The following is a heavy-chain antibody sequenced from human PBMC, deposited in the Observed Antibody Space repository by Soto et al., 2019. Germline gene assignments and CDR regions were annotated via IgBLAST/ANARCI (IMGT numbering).Heavy chain of an antibody. CDR3: ARDLTRFGELSPFDY. Sequence: ASVKVSCKASGYTFTSYAMHWVRQAPGQRLEWMGWINAGNGNTKYSQKFQGRVTITRDTSASTAYMELSSLRSEDTAVYYCARDLTRFGELSPFDYWGQGTLVTVSS. CDR2: INAGNGNT. J-gene: IGHJ4*02. V-gene: IGHV1-3*01. CDR1: GYTFTSYA. D-gene: IGHD3-10*02.